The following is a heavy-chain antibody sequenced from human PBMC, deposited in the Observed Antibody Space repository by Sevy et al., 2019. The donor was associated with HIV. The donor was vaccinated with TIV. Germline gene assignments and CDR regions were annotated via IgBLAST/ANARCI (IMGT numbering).Heavy chain of an antibody. J-gene: IGHJ3*02. V-gene: IGHV3-11*04. CDR1: GFTFSDYY. Sequence: GGSLRLSCAASGFTFSDYYMSWIRQAPGRGLEWVSYISGSGTTIYYADSVKGRVTISRENTKNSLYLQMNSLRAEDTAVYYCARGAYHSSGPRGQDAFDIWGQGTMVTVSS. D-gene: IGHD3-22*01. CDR2: ISGSGTTI. CDR3: ARGAYHSSGPRGQDAFDI.